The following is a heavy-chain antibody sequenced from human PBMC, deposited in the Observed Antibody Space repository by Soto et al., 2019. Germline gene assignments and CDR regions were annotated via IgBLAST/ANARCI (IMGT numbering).Heavy chain of an antibody. CDR3: ARATVLLRYFDWP. Sequence: TLFLTCTCSGWSLNNGDYYWGWVRQPPGKGLEWIGYIYYSGSTYYNPSLKSRVTISVDTSKNQFSLKLSSVTAADTAVYYCARATVLLRYFDWPWGQGTLVTVSS. V-gene: IGHV4-30-4*01. D-gene: IGHD3-9*01. CDR1: GWSLNNGDYY. J-gene: IGHJ4*02. CDR2: IYYSGST.